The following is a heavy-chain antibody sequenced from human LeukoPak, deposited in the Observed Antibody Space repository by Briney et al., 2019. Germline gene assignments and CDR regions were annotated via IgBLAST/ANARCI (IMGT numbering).Heavy chain of an antibody. CDR2: VYYTGVT. J-gene: IGHJ4*02. CDR3: AREPLIENYPDYFDI. D-gene: IGHD2-21*01. CDR1: GYSISSGCY. Sequence: SETLSLTCTVSGYSISSGCYWGWIRQPPGKGLEWIGSVYYTGVTLYDAYFQSRVTISMDMSRNQFSLNLASVTAADTAVYYCAREPLIENYPDYFDIWGQGILVTVSS. V-gene: IGHV4-38-2*02.